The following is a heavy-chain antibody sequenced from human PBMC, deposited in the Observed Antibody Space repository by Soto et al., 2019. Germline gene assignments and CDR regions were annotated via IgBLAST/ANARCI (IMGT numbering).Heavy chain of an antibody. CDR2: SRDKPQGYST. CDR3: VRATYFSDSSGYTRCLDY. D-gene: IGHD3-22*01. V-gene: IGHV3-72*01. Sequence: GGSLRLSCAGSGFTLSYHYIYWVRQAPGKGLEWVGRSRDKPQGYSTAYAASVKGRFTTSRDESKNSAYLQMNSLKTEDTAVYYCVRATYFSDSSGYTRCLDYWGQGTLVTVSS. CDR1: GFTLSYHY. J-gene: IGHJ4*02.